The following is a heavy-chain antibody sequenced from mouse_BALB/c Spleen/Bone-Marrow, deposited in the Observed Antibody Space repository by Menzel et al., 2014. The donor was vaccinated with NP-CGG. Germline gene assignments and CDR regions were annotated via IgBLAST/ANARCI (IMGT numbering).Heavy chain of an antibody. CDR2: IYPGNSDT. CDR3: TGYVRRYYYAMDY. J-gene: IGHJ4*01. V-gene: IGHV1-5*01. Sequence: EVKVVESGTVLARPGASVKMSCKASGYTFTSYWMHWVKQRPGQGLEWIGAIYPGNSDTSYNQKFKGKAKLTAVTSTSTAYMELSSLTNEDSAVYYCTGYVRRYYYAMDYWGQGTSVTVSS. D-gene: IGHD2-14*01. CDR1: GYTFTSYW.